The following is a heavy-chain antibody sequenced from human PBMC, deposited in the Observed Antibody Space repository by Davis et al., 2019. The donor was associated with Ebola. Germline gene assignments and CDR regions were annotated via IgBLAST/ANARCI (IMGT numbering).Heavy chain of an antibody. V-gene: IGHV4-61*01. CDR3: ARVGTYRFDP. CDR1: GGSVSSGSYY. J-gene: IGHJ5*02. Sequence: MPSETLSLTCTVSGGSVSSGSYYWSWIRQPPGKGLEWIGYIYYSGSTNYNPSLKSRVTISVDTSKNQFSLKLSSVTAADTAVYYCARVGTYRFDPWGQGTLVTVSS. D-gene: IGHD1-1*01. CDR2: IYYSGST.